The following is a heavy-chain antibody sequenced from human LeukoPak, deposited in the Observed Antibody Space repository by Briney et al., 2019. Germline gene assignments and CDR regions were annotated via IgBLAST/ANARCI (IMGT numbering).Heavy chain of an antibody. D-gene: IGHD1-14*01. CDR2: IKEDGSEK. CDR3: ARDSFETDIDY. V-gene: IGHV3-7*01. CDR1: EFLFSRYW. Sequence: PGGSLRLSCAASEFLFSRYWMSWVRQAPGKGLEWVANIKEDGSEKYYVESTKGRFTISRDNVKNSLYLQINSLRAEDTAVYYCARDSFETDIDYWGQGTLVTVSS. J-gene: IGHJ4*02.